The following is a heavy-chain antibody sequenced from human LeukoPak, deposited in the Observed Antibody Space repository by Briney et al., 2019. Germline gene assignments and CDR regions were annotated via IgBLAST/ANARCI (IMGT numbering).Heavy chain of an antibody. CDR2: IYASGST. Sequence: SETLSLTCTVSGGSLSSSNYYWVWIRPPPGKGLEWLGSIYASGSTYYNPSLKSRVTISVDTSKTQFSLNLSSVTAADTAVYRCARLPPTVTTMYYYYYYMDVWGKGTTVTVSS. D-gene: IGHD4-17*01. CDR3: ARLPPTVTTMYYYYYYMDV. J-gene: IGHJ6*03. V-gene: IGHV4-39*01. CDR1: GGSLSSSNYY.